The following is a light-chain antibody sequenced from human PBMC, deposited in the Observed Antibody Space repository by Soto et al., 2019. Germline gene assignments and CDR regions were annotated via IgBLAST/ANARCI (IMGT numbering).Light chain of an antibody. CDR2: EVS. Sequence: QSVLTQPASVSGSPGQSITISCTGTSNDVGGYNYVTWYQQHPGEAPRLILYEVSHRPSGVSDRFSGSKSGNTASLTISGLQPEDEADYYCNSYTRSTSFVFGSGTKVTVL. CDR3: NSYTRSTSFV. CDR1: SNDVGGYNY. J-gene: IGLJ1*01. V-gene: IGLV2-14*01.